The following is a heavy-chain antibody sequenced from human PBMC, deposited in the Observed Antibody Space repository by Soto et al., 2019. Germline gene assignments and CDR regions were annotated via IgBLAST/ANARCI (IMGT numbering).Heavy chain of an antibody. Sequence: QVQLQESGPGLVKPSETLYLTCTVSGGPVRSGNYYWSWIRQPPGKGLEWIGCVHYSGTTNYNPSLKSRVTISADTSNNQFSLKVKSVTAADTAVYYCARDSVSMVRGVIIGRLLDYWGQGALVTVSS. CDR2: VHYSGTT. CDR1: GGPVRSGNYY. CDR3: ARDSVSMVRGVIIGRLLDY. V-gene: IGHV4-61*01. D-gene: IGHD3-10*01. J-gene: IGHJ4*02.